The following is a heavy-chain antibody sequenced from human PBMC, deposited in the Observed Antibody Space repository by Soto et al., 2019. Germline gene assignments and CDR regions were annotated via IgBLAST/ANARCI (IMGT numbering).Heavy chain of an antibody. CDR1: GFTFTSSA. V-gene: IGHV1-58*01. Sequence: QMQLVQSGPEVKKPGTSVKVSCKASGFTFTSSAVQWVRQARGQRLEWIGWIVVGSGNTNYAQKFQERVTITRDMSTSTAYMELSSLRSEDTAVYYCAADRARELLDYYYDYGMDVWGQGTTVTVSS. J-gene: IGHJ6*02. CDR2: IVVGSGNT. D-gene: IGHD1-26*01. CDR3: AADRARELLDYYYDYGMDV.